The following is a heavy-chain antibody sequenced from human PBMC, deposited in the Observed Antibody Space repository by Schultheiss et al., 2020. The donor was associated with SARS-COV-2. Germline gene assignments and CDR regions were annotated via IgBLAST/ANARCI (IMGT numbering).Heavy chain of an antibody. Sequence: GGSLRLSCSASGFIFSHNAMHWVRQAPGKGLEWVSSITSNGDETYYADSVRGRFTISRDNSKSTHFLQMNSLRAEDTAVYYCARDGSRGGATEHDYWGQGTQVTVSS. V-gene: IGHV3-23*01. CDR1: GFIFSHNA. CDR3: ARDGSRGGATEHDY. CDR2: ITSNGDET. J-gene: IGHJ4*02. D-gene: IGHD1-26*01.